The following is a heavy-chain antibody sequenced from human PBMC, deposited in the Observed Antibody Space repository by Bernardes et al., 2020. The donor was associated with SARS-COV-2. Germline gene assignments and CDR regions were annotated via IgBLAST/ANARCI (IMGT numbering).Heavy chain of an antibody. V-gene: IGHV3-23*01. J-gene: IGHJ5*01. Sequence: GGSLRLSCAASGFTFSSYAMSWVRQAPGKGLEWVSAISSSGGSTYYADSVKGRFTNSRDNSNNTLYLQMNSLRAEDTAVYYCAGAYYYGSASLWFDPWGQRTLVTVSS. D-gene: IGHD3-10*01. CDR1: GFTFSSYA. CDR2: ISSSGGST. CDR3: AGAYYYGSASLWFDP.